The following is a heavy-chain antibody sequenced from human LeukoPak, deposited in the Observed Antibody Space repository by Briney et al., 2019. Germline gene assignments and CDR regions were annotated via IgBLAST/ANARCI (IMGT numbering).Heavy chain of an antibody. CDR3: ARPNTRGEYGMDV. Sequence: PGGSLRLSCAASGFTFGYYSMNWVRQAPGKGLEWISYIRSSGGTIYYADSVKGRFTISRDDAKDSLYLQMNSLRDEDTAVYYCARPNTRGEYGMDVWGQGTTVTVSS. V-gene: IGHV3-48*02. CDR1: GFTFGYYS. CDR2: IRSSGGTI. J-gene: IGHJ6*02. D-gene: IGHD2-21*01.